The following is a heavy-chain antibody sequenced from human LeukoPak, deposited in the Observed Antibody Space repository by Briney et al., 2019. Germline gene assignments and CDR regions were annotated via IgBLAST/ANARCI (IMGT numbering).Heavy chain of an antibody. D-gene: IGHD3-10*02. CDR2: IYHSGNT. V-gene: IGHV4-38-2*01. Sequence: SETLSLTCALSGYSISSGYYWGWTRQPPGKGLEWIGSIYHSGNTYYNPSLESRVTISLDTSKNQFSLKLSSVTSADTAVYYCARVGASYVGNYYMDVWGKGTTVTVTS. J-gene: IGHJ6*03. CDR1: GYSISSGYY. CDR3: ARVGASYVGNYYMDV.